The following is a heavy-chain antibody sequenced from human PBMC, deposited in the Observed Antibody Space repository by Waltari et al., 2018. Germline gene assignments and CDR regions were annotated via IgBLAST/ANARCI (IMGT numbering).Heavy chain of an antibody. CDR1: GGSFSGYY. D-gene: IGHD2-21*01. CDR2: INHSGST. CDR3: ARDTRAYGDDAFDI. Sequence: QVQLQQWGAGLLKPSETLSLTCAVYGGSFSGYYWSWIRQPPGKGLEWIGEINHSGSTNYNPSLKSRVTISVDTSKNQFSLKLSSVTAADTAVYYCARDTRAYGDDAFDIWGQGTMVTVSS. V-gene: IGHV4-34*01. J-gene: IGHJ3*02.